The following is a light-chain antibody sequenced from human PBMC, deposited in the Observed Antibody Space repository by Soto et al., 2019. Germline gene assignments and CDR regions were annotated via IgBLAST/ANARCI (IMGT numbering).Light chain of an antibody. V-gene: IGKV3-15*01. Sequence: EIVFTHSPGTLSLPPGEGATLSCRASQSVSGSYLASYQQKPGQAPRLLIYGGSTRATGIPARFSGSGSGTEFTLTISSLQSEDFAVYYCQQYNNGPPITFGQGTRLEI. CDR2: GGS. CDR3: QQYNNGPPIT. J-gene: IGKJ5*01. CDR1: QSVSGSY.